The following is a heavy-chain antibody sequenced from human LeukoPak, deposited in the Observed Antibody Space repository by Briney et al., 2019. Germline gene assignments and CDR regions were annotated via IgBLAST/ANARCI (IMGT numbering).Heavy chain of an antibody. CDR3: TRDLSGVNPFGY. D-gene: IGHD2-8*01. CDR1: GFTVSSNY. CDR2: IYSGGST. V-gene: IGHV3-53*04. J-gene: IGHJ4*02. Sequence: GGSLRLSCAVSGFTVSSNYMSWVRQPPGKGLEWVSVIYSGGSTYYADSVKGRFTISRHDSRDTLYLQMNSLRVEDTAVYYCTRDLSGVNPFGYWGQGTLVTVSS.